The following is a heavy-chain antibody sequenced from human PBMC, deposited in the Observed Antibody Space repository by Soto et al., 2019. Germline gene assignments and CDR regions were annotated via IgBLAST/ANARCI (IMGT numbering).Heavy chain of an antibody. J-gene: IGHJ5*02. D-gene: IGHD3-10*01. V-gene: IGHV4-31*03. CDR3: ARHSYYYGSTYGCWLDP. Sequence: SETLSLTCTVSGGSISSGGYYWSWIRQHPGKGLEWIGYMYNSGSTYYNPSFKSRVTISVDTSKNQFSLKLSSVTAADTAVYYCARHSYYYGSTYGCWLDPWGQGTLVTVSS. CDR2: MYNSGST. CDR1: GGSISSGGYY.